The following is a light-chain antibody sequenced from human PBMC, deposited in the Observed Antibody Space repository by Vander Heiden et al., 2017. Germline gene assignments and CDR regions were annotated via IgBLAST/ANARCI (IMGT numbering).Light chain of an antibody. V-gene: IGLV3-25*03. Sequence: SYELTQPPSVSVSPGLTAWITCSGDALPKQYAFWYQQKPGQAPVLVMYKDSERSSGIPDRFSGSSSGTTVTLTISGVQAEDEADYYCQSADSSGADVVFGGGTKLTVL. CDR3: QSADSSGADVV. CDR2: KDS. J-gene: IGLJ2*01. CDR1: ALPKQY.